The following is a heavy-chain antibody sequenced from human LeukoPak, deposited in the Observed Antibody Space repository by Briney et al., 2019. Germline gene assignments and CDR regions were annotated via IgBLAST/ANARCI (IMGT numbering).Heavy chain of an antibody. J-gene: IGHJ4*02. CDR1: GGSFSGYY. CDR3: ARGGRWLQRSFDY. V-gene: IGHV4-34*01. D-gene: IGHD5-24*01. Sequence: SETLSLTCAVYGGSFSGYYWSWIRQPPGKGLEWIGEINHSGSTNYNPSLKSRVTISVDTSKNQFSLKLSSVTAADTAVYYCARGGRWLQRSFDYCGQGTLVNVSS. CDR2: INHSGST.